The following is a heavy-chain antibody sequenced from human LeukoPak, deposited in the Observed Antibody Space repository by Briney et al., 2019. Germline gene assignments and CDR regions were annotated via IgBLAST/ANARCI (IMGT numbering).Heavy chain of an antibody. CDR3: ARSARYCSGGSCYSAMHLDV. CDR1: GFTFSSYW. D-gene: IGHD2-15*01. Sequence: GGSLRLSCAVSGFTFSSYWMSWVRQVPGKGLEWVANIKQDGSGKYYVDSVKGRFTISRDNAKNSLYLQMSSLRAEDTAVYYCARSARYCSGGSCYSAMHLDVWGQGTTVTVSS. V-gene: IGHV3-7*03. CDR2: IKQDGSGK. J-gene: IGHJ6*02.